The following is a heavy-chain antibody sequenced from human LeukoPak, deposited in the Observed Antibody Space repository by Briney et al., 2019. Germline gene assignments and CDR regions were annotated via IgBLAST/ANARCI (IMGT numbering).Heavy chain of an antibody. CDR2: IYYSGST. CDR1: GGSISSYY. CDR3: ARALWRGYSYGWVDY. V-gene: IGHV4-59*01. J-gene: IGHJ4*02. Sequence: PSETLSLTCTVSGGSISSYYWSWIRQPPGKGLEWIGYIYYSGSTNYNPSLKSRVTISVDTSKSQFSLKLSSVTAADTAVYYCARALWRGYSYGWVDYWGQGTLVTVSS. D-gene: IGHD5-18*01.